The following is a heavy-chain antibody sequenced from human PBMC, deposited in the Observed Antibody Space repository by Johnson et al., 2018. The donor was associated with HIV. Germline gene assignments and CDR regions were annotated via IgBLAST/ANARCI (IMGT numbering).Heavy chain of an antibody. CDR3: AKERRAPRAFDI. J-gene: IGHJ3*02. CDR2: ISYDGSNK. V-gene: IGHV3-30-3*02. Sequence: QVQLVESGGGVVQPGGSLRLSCAASGFIFSSYAMHWVRQAPGKGLEWVAVISYDGSNKYYADSVKGRFTISRDNSKNTLYLQMNSMRAEDTAVYYCAKERRAPRAFDIWGQGTMVTVSS. CDR1: GFIFSSYA.